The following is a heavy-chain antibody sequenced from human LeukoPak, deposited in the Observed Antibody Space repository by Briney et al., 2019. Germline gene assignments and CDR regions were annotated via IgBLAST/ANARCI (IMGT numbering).Heavy chain of an antibody. D-gene: IGHD3-3*01. Sequence: PGGSLRLSCAASGFTFSSYSMNWVRRAPGKGLEWVSSISSSSSYIYYADSVKGRFTISRDNAKNSLYLQMNSLRAEDTAVYYCARGDDDYLVYWGQGTLVTVSS. CDR3: ARGDDDYLVY. J-gene: IGHJ4*02. V-gene: IGHV3-21*01. CDR2: ISSSSSYI. CDR1: GFTFSSYS.